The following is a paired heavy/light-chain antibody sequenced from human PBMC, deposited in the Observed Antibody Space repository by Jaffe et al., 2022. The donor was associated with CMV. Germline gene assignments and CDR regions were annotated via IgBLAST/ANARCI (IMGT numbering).Heavy chain of an antibody. CDR3: ARHRVCSGGSCYPVDPFDY. CDR2: IYYSGST. V-gene: IGHV4-39*01. J-gene: IGHJ4*02. D-gene: IGHD2-15*01. Sequence: QLQLQESGPGLVKPSETLSLTCTVSGGSISSSSYYWGWIRQPPGKGLEWIGSIYYSGSTYYNPSLKSRVTISVDTSKNQFSLKLSSVTAADTAVYYCARHRVCSGGSCYPVDPFDYWGQGTLVTVSS. CDR1: GGSISSSSYY.
Light chain of an antibody. Sequence: SYELTQPPSVSVSPGQTASITCSGDKLGDKYACWYQQKPGQSPVLVIYQDSKRPSGIPERFSGSNSGNTATLTISGTQAMDEADYYCQAWDSSRMVFGGGTKLTVL. CDR3: QAWDSSRMV. CDR1: KLGDKY. CDR2: QDS. V-gene: IGLV3-1*01. J-gene: IGLJ3*02.